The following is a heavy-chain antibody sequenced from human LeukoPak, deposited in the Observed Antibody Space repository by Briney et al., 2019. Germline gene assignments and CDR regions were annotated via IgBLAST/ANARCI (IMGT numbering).Heavy chain of an antibody. CDR1: GYTFTSYD. Sequence: ASVKVSCKASGYTFTSYDINWVRQATGQELEWMGWMNPNSGNTGYTQKFQGRVTMTRNTSISTAYMELSSLRSEDTAVYYCGRGRGNGRPENYFDYWGQGTLVTVSS. J-gene: IGHJ4*02. CDR3: GRGRGNGRPENYFDY. CDR2: MNPNSGNT. V-gene: IGHV1-8*01. D-gene: IGHD2-8*01.